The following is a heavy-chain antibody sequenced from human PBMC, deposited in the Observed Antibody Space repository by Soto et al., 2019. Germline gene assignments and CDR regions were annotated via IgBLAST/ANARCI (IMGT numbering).Heavy chain of an antibody. CDR1: GGSISSYY. D-gene: IGHD5-18*01. J-gene: IGHJ4*02. CDR2: IYHSGST. Sequence: PSETLSLTXTVSGGSISSYYWSWIRQPPGKGLEWIGYIYHSGSTNYNPSLKSRVTISVDTSKNQFSLKLSSVTAADTAVYYCARVEYSYYFDYWGQGTLVTVSS. CDR3: ARVEYSYYFDY. V-gene: IGHV4-59*01.